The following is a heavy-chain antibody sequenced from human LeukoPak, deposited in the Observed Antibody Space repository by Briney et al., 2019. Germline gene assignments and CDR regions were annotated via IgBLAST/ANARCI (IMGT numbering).Heavy chain of an antibody. CDR1: GYTFTSYD. Sequence: ASVKVSCKASGYTFTSYDINWVRQATGQGLEWMGWMNPNSGNTGYAQKFQGRVTMTRNTSISTAYMELSSLRSEDTAVYYCATDNLPAAAGTDFQHWGQGTLVTVSS. V-gene: IGHV1-8*01. CDR3: ATDNLPAAAGTDFQH. CDR2: MNPNSGNT. J-gene: IGHJ1*01. D-gene: IGHD6-13*01.